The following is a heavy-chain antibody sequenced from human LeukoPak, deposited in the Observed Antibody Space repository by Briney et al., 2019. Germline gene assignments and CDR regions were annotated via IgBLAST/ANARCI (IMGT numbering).Heavy chain of an antibody. CDR1: GGTFRSNA. V-gene: IGHV1-69*13. CDR2: ITPIFGTA. Sequence: ASVKVSCKASGGTFRSNAISWVRQAPGQGLEWMGGITPIFGTANYAQKFQGRLTITAVESMSTAYMELSSLRSEDTAVYYCARGWLAETTVVTPYNYWGQGTLVTVSS. CDR3: ARGWLAETTVVTPYNY. D-gene: IGHD4-23*01. J-gene: IGHJ4*02.